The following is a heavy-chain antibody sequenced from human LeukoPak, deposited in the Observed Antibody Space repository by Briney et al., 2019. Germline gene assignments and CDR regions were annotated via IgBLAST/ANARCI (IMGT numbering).Heavy chain of an antibody. CDR3: TGFYKVRSHLDY. Sequence: PGGSLRLSCAASGFTFSSYAMSWVRQAPGKGLEWVSAISGSGGSTYYADSVKGRFTISRDNSKNTLFLQMNSLRSEDTALYFLTGFYKVRSHLDYWGQGTLVTVSS. V-gene: IGHV3-23*01. CDR1: GFTFSSYA. D-gene: IGHD3-9*01. J-gene: IGHJ4*02. CDR2: ISGSGGST.